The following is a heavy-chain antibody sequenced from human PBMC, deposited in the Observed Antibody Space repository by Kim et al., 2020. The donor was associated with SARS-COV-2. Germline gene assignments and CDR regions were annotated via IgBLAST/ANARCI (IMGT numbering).Heavy chain of an antibody. J-gene: IGHJ5*02. V-gene: IGHV4-59*13. CDR2: IYYSGST. Sequence: SETLSLTCTVSGGSISSYYWSWIRQPPGKGLERIGYIYYSGSTNYNPSLKSRVTISVDTSKNQFSLKLSSVTAADTAVYYCARARSSWYSRSDWFDPWGQGTLVTVSS. CDR3: ARARSSWYSRSDWFDP. CDR1: GGSISSYY. D-gene: IGHD6-13*01.